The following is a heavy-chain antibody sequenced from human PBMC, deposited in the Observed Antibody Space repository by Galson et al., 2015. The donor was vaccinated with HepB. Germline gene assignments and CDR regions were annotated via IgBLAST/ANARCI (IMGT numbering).Heavy chain of an antibody. CDR3: ARTRRAWGFDP. V-gene: IGHV1-69*01. D-gene: IGHD7-27*01. CDR1: GGTFINFT. Sequence: SCKASGGTFINFTINWVRQAPGQGLEWMGGIIPMFGRTNYAQKFQGRVTIIADESTTTAYMELSSLRSEDTAVYYCARTRRAWGFDPWGQGTLVTVSS. CDR2: IIPMFGRT. J-gene: IGHJ5*02.